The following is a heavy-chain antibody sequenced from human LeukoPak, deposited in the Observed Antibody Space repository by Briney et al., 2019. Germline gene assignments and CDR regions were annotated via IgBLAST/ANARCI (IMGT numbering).Heavy chain of an antibody. Sequence: ASVKVSCKASGYTFTSYAMNWVRQAPGQGLEWMGWINTNTGNPTYAQGFIGRFVFSLDTSVSTAYLQISSLKAEDTAVYYCARDPSGSYINWFDSWGQGTLVTVSS. J-gene: IGHJ5*01. CDR2: INTNTGNP. CDR3: ARDPSGSYINWFDS. V-gene: IGHV7-4-1*02. CDR1: GYTFTSYA. D-gene: IGHD1-26*01.